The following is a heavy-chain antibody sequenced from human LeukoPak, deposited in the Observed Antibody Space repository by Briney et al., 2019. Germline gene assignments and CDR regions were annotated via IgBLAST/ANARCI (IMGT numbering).Heavy chain of an antibody. J-gene: IGHJ5*02. CDR1: GGSISSYY. Sequence: SETLSLTCTVSGGSISSYYWSWIRQPPGKGLEWIGYTYYSGSTNYNPSLKSRVTISVDTSKNQFSLKLSSVTAADTAVYHCARDDGYYGIDPWGQGTLVTVSS. D-gene: IGHD3-10*01. CDR2: TYYSGST. CDR3: ARDDGYYGIDP. V-gene: IGHV4-59*01.